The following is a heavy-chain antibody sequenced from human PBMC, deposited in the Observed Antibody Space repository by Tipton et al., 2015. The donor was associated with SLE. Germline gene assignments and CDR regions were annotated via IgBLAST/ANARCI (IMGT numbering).Heavy chain of an antibody. CDR3: AIGGAYYYYGMDV. Sequence: LRLSCAASGFTFSDYYMSWIRQAPGKGLEWIGEINHSGSTNYNPSLKSRVTISVDTSKNQFSLKLSSVTAADTAVYYCAIGGAYYYYGMDVWGQGTTVTVSS. J-gene: IGHJ6*02. CDR2: INHSGST. CDR1: GFTFSDYY. V-gene: IGHV4-34*01. D-gene: IGHD3-16*01.